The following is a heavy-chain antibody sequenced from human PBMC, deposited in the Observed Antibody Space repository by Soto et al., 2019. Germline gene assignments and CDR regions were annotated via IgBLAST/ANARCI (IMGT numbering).Heavy chain of an antibody. V-gene: IGHV3-23*01. J-gene: IGHJ4*02. CDR1: GFTFSSYA. Sequence: EVQLLESGGGLVQPGGSLRLSCAASGFTFSSYAMSWVRQAPGKGLEWVSGIGGSGSGTNYADSVKGRFTISRENSKNTLHLQMSGPRAEDTAVYYCARGGGIAVTGSHLDSWGQGTLVTVSS. D-gene: IGHD6-19*01. CDR3: ARGGGIAVTGSHLDS. CDR2: IGGSGSGT.